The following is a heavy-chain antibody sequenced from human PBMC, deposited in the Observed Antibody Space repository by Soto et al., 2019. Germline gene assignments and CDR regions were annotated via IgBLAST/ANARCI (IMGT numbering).Heavy chain of an antibody. CDR3: AREGGDIVQMVYALPWY. D-gene: IGHD2-8*01. V-gene: IGHV1-2*02. CDR2: INPNSGAT. J-gene: IGHJ4*02. Sequence: ASVKVSCKASGYTFTDYYMHWVRQAPGQGLEWMGWINPNSGATSYAQRFQGRVTMTRDTSISTAYMELSRLTSDGRAVYYCAREGGDIVQMVYALPWYWGQGTLVTVSS. CDR1: GYTFTDYY.